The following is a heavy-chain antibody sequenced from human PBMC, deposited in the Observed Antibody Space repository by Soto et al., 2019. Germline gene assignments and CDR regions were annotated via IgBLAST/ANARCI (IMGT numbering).Heavy chain of an antibody. J-gene: IGHJ4*02. CDR2: ISGYSGHT. Sequence: ASVKVSCKASGGTFNSYAISWVRQAPGQGLEWMGWISGYSGHTYYAQKFQGRVTMTTDTSTNTVYMELRSLRSDDTAVYYCAREWDNKSEHSSGWYDDFWGQGTLVTVSS. CDR3: AREWDNKSEHSSGWYDDF. CDR1: GGTFNSYA. V-gene: IGHV1-18*01. D-gene: IGHD6-19*01.